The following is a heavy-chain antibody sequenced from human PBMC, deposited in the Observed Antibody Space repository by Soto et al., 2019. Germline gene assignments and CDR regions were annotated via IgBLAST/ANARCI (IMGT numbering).Heavy chain of an antibody. CDR3: ARASRRVATIGAQIPQYYFDY. J-gene: IGHJ4*02. V-gene: IGHV1-8*01. D-gene: IGHD5-12*01. Sequence: GASVKVSCKASGYTFTSYDINWVRQATGQGLEWMGWMNPNSGNTGYAQKFQGRVTMTRNTSISTAYMELSSLRSEDTAVYYCARASRRVATIGAQIPQYYFDYWGQGTLVTVSS. CDR2: MNPNSGNT. CDR1: GYTFTSYD.